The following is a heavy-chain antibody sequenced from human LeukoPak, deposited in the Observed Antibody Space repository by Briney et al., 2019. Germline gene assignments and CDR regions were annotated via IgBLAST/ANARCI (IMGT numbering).Heavy chain of an antibody. Sequence: PGGSLRLSCAASGFTFSDYYMNWIRQAPGKGLEWVSYISSSGSTIYYADSVKGRFTISRDNAKNSLYLQMYSLRAEDTAVYYCAAQVGSLGSYYFDYWGQGTLVTVSS. CDR2: ISSSGSTI. J-gene: IGHJ4*02. D-gene: IGHD2-15*01. CDR1: GFTFSDYY. V-gene: IGHV3-11*01. CDR3: AAQVGSLGSYYFDY.